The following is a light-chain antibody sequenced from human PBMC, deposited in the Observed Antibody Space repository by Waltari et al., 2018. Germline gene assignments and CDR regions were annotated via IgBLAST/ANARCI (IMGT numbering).Light chain of an antibody. Sequence: QSALTQPRSVSGSPGQSVTLSCTGTGSDIGGSHYFPWYQQHPGKAPKLVFYDFTKRPSGVPDRFSGSKSGTSASLTVSRLQADDEADYYCCSFAGTWVFGGGTKLTVL. CDR1: GSDIGGSHY. CDR3: CSFAGTWV. J-gene: IGLJ3*02. CDR2: DFT. V-gene: IGLV2-11*01.